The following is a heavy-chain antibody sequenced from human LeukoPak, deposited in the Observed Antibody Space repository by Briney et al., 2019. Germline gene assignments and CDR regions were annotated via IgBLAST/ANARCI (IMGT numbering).Heavy chain of an antibody. CDR3: ARGVTGTAYGNWFDP. CDR1: GFTFSSYA. CDR2: ISGSGDST. D-gene: IGHD6-19*01. J-gene: IGHJ5*02. Sequence: GGSLRLSCAASGFTFSSYAMSWVRQAPGKGLEWVAGISGSGDSTDYADSVKGRFTISRDNSKNTLYLQMNSLRVEDTAVYYCARGVTGTAYGNWFDPWGQGTPVTVSS. V-gene: IGHV3-23*01.